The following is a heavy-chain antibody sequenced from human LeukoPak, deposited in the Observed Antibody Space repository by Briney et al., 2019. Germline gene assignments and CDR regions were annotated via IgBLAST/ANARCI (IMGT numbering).Heavy chain of an antibody. V-gene: IGHV3-23*01. D-gene: IGHD3-10*01. CDR2: ISGSGGST. CDR1: GFTFSSYA. Sequence: PGGSLRLSCAASGFTFSSYAMTWVRQAPGKGLEWVSGISGSGGSTNYADSVKGRFTISRDNSKNTLYLQMNSLRAEDTAVYYCAKDRVSMDVWGKGTTVTVSS. CDR3: AKDRVSMDV. J-gene: IGHJ6*03.